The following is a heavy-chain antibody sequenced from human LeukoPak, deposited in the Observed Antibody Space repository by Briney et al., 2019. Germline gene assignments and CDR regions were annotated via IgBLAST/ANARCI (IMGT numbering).Heavy chain of an antibody. CDR3: AELGITMIGGV. J-gene: IGHJ6*04. D-gene: IGHD3-10*02. CDR1: GFTFSSYE. Sequence: GGSLRLSCAASGFTFSSYEMNWVRQAPGKGLEWVSYISSSGSTIYYADPVKGRFTISRDNAKNSLYLQMSSLRAEDTAVYYCAELGITMIGGVWGKGTTVTISS. V-gene: IGHV3-48*03. CDR2: ISSSGSTI.